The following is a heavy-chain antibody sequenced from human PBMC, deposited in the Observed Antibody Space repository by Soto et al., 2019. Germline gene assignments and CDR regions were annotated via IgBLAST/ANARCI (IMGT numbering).Heavy chain of an antibody. Sequence: PGESLKISCKGSGYSFTSYWIGWVRQMPGKDLEWMGIIYPGDSDTRYSPSFQGQVTISADKSISTAYLQWSSLKASDTAMYYCARQQWLVEYYYGMDVWGQGTTVTVSS. CDR3: ARQQWLVEYYYGMDV. V-gene: IGHV5-51*01. D-gene: IGHD6-19*01. CDR2: IYPGDSDT. J-gene: IGHJ6*02. CDR1: GYSFTSYW.